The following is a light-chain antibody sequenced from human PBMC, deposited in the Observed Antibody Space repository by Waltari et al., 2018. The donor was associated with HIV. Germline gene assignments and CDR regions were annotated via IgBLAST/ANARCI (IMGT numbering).Light chain of an antibody. Sequence: EIVLTQSPATLSLSPGERATLSCRASQSVSSYLAWYQQKPGQAPRLLIHAASKRATGIPARFSGSGSGTDFTLTISSLEPEDFAVYYCQQRTNWPPSITFGQGTRLEIK. J-gene: IGKJ5*01. CDR3: QQRTNWPPSIT. CDR2: AAS. CDR1: QSVSSY. V-gene: IGKV3-11*01.